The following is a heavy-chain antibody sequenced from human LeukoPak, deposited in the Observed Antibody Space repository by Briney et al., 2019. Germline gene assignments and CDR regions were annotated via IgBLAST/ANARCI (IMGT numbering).Heavy chain of an antibody. J-gene: IGHJ4*02. Sequence: QPGGSLRLSCAASGFTFSSYAMSWVRQAPGKGLEWVSGIVGSGGSTYYADSVKGRFTISRDNSKNTLYLQMNSLRAEDTAVYYCAKEGYCGGDCYREFDYWGQGTLVTVSS. CDR2: IVGSGGST. CDR3: AKEGYCGGDCYREFDY. V-gene: IGHV3-23*01. CDR1: GFTFSSYA. D-gene: IGHD2-21*02.